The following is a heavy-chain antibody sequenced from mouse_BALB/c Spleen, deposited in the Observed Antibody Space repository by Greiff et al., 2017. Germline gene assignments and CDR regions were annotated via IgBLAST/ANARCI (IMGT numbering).Heavy chain of an antibody. V-gene: IGHV3-6*02. Sequence: EVQLQESGPGLVKPSQSLSLSCSVTGYSITSGYYWYWIRQFPGNKLEWMGYISYDGSNNYNPSLKNRISITRDTSKNQFFLKLNSVTTEDTATYYGALHYYGTGAMDYWGQGTSVTVSS. J-gene: IGHJ4*01. CDR3: ALHYYGTGAMDY. CDR1: GYSITSGYY. D-gene: IGHD1-2*01. CDR2: ISYDGSN.